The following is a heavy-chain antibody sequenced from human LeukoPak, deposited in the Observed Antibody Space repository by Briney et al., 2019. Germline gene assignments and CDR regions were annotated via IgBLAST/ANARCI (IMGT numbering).Heavy chain of an antibody. V-gene: IGHV1-18*01. CDR3: ASDLKRGYSSGRYSWGTGSSNDF. CDR1: GYTFTSYG. J-gene: IGHJ4*02. CDR2: ISAYNSNT. D-gene: IGHD6-19*01. Sequence: ASVKVSCKASGYTFTSYGISWVRQAPGQGLESMGWISAYNSNTYYAQNLQGRVTMTTDTSTSTTYMELRSLRSDDTAVYYCASDLKRGYSSGRYSWGTGSSNDFWGQGTLVTVSS.